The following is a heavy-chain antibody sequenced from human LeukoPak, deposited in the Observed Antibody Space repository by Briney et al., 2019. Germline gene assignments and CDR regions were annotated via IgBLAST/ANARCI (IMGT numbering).Heavy chain of an antibody. CDR2: MNPNSGNT. Sequence: GASVKVSCKTSGYTVTNYDINWVRQATGQGLEWMGWMNPNSGNTGYTQKFQGRVSMTRDTSISTAYMELSSLRSEDTAVYYCARGYYYDSSGEGPWFDPWGQGTLVTVSS. CDR1: GYTVTNYD. D-gene: IGHD3-22*01. CDR3: ARGYYYDSSGEGPWFDP. V-gene: IGHV1-8*01. J-gene: IGHJ5*02.